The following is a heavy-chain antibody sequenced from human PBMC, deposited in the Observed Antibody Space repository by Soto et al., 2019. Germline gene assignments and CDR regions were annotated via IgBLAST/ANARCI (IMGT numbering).Heavy chain of an antibody. CDR3: AKEGTGLYNAFDI. J-gene: IGHJ3*02. D-gene: IGHD3-10*01. CDR2: LLDDGSK. CDR1: RFPFSYYA. Sequence: QVELVESGGGVVRPGRSLRLSCAASRFPFSYYAMHWVGQAPGKGLEFVAVLLDDGSKYYADSVKGRFTISKDNSMKTVDLEMSSLRPEDTALYYCAKEGTGLYNAFDIWGQGTMVTVS. V-gene: IGHV3-30*18.